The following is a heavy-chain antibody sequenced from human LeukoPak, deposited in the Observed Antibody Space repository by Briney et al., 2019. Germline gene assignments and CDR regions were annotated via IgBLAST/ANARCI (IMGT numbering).Heavy chain of an antibody. Sequence: GESLQISCQGSGSNFTSYRIGWVRQLPGKGLEWMGIIYPGDSDTRYSPSFQGQVTISADKSISTAYLQWSSLKASDTAMYYCARHFPLQSTYYFDYWGQGTLVTVSS. V-gene: IGHV5-51*01. D-gene: IGHD4-11*01. CDR2: IYPGDSDT. J-gene: IGHJ4*02. CDR3: ARHFPLQSTYYFDY. CDR1: GSNFTSYR.